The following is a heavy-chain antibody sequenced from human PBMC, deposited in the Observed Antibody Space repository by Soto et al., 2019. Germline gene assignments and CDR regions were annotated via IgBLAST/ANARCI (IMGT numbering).Heavy chain of an antibody. V-gene: IGHV3-33*01. CDR1: GFTFSSYG. CDR2: IWYDGSNK. D-gene: IGHD3-10*01. CDR3: ARSKKHYYGSGPFDY. Sequence: PGGSLRLSCAAAGFTFSSYGMHWVRQAPGKGLEWVAVIWYDGSNKYYADSVKGRFTISRDNSKNTLYLQMNSLRAEDTAVYYCARSKKHYYGSGPFDYWGQGTLVTVSS. J-gene: IGHJ4*02.